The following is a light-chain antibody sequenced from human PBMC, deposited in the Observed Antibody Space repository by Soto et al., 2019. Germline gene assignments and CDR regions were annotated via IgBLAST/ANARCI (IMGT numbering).Light chain of an antibody. CDR1: QSVSSN. J-gene: IGKJ2*01. CDR3: QQYNNWPLYT. V-gene: IGKV3-15*01. CDR2: GAS. Sequence: EIVMTQSPATLSVSPGERATLSCRASQSVSSNLAWYHQKPGQAPRLLIYGASTRATGVPARFSGSGSGTEFTLPISSLQSEDSAVYYCQQYNNWPLYTFGQGTKLEIK.